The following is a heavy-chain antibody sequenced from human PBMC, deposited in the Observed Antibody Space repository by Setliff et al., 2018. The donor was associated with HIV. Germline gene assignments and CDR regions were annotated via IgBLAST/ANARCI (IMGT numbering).Heavy chain of an antibody. J-gene: IGHJ4*02. D-gene: IGHD3-22*01. CDR3: AKSARTMIVVVFDY. Sequence: PGGSLRLSCAASGFTVSSNYMSWVRQAPGKGLEWVSVIYSGGSTYYADSVKGRFTISRDNSKNTLYLQMNSLRAEDTAVYYCAKSARTMIVVVFDYWGQGTLVTVSS. CDR2: IYSGGST. CDR1: GFTVSSNY. V-gene: IGHV3-53*01.